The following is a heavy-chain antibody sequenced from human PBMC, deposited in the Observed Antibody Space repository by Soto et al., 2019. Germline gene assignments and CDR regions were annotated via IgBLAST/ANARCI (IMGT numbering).Heavy chain of an antibody. J-gene: IGHJ6*03. Sequence: PSETLSLTCAFYGLSFSGYYWILIRQPPGKGLEWIGEINHSGSTNYNPSLKSRVTISVDTSKNQFSLRLSSVTAADTAVYYCARLVVPAPIYYYYMDVWGKGTTVTVSS. CDR2: INHSGST. D-gene: IGHD2-2*01. V-gene: IGHV4-34*01. CDR1: GLSFSGYY. CDR3: ARLVVPAPIYYYYMDV.